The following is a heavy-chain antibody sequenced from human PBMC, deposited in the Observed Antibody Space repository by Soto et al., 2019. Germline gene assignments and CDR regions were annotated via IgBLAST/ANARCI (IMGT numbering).Heavy chain of an antibody. V-gene: IGHV3-30*03. J-gene: IGHJ4*02. Sequence: QVRLVESGGGVVQPGRSLRLSCAVSGFTFSSHAMHWVRQAPGRGLEWVAVTSYGGANKYYIDSVKGRFTISRDNSKHTLFLQMDSLRPEDTALYYCARGPRSCSSTTCYTVDFWGRGTRVTVSS. CDR3: ARGPRSCSSTTCYTVDF. D-gene: IGHD2-2*02. CDR2: TSYGGANK. CDR1: GFTFSSHA.